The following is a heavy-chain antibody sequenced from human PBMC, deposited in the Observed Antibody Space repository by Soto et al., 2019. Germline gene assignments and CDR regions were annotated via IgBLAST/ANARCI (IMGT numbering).Heavy chain of an antibody. CDR1: GGTFSSYA. D-gene: IGHD3-22*01. J-gene: IGHJ5*02. CDR2: IIPIFGTA. V-gene: IGHV1-69*14. CDR3: ARDEPTYYYDSSGYAQFDP. Sequence: QVQLVQSGAEVKKPGSSVKVSCKASGGTFSSYAISWVRQAPGQGLEWMGGIIPIFGTANYAQKFQGRVTITAAKXXSXAXXELSSLRSEDTAVYYCARDEPTYYYDSSGYAQFDPWGQGTLVTVSS.